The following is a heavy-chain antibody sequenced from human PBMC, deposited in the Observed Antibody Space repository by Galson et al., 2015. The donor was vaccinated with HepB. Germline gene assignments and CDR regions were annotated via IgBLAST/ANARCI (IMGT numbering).Heavy chain of an antibody. J-gene: IGHJ6*03. D-gene: IGHD2-8*02. Sequence: SLRLSCAASGFTFSSYAMSWVRQAPGKGLEWVSAISGDGSSTSYADSVKGRFTISRDNAKNTLYLQMNSLRAEDTAVYYCASRDCTGGVCHPGGYYYYMDVWGKGTTVTVSS. CDR3: ASRDCTGGVCHPGGYYYYMDV. V-gene: IGHV3-74*01. CDR1: GFTFSSYA. CDR2: ISGDGSST.